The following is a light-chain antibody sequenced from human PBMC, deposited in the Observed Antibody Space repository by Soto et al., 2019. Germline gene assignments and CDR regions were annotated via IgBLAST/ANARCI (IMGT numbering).Light chain of an antibody. CDR2: EVS. CDR1: SSDVGGYNY. CDR3: SSYAGRYTYV. Sequence: QSALTQPASVSGSPGQSITISCTGTSSDVGGYNYVSWYQHHPGKAPKLMIFEVSDRPSGVSNRFSGSKSGNTASLTISGLQAEDEADYYCSSYAGRYTYVFGTGTKVTVL. V-gene: IGLV2-14*01. J-gene: IGLJ1*01.